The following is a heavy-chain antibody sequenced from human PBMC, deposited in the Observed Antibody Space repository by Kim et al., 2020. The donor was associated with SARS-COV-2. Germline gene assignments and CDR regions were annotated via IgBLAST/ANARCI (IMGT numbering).Heavy chain of an antibody. CDR1: GFSFSSSW. Sequence: GGSLRFSCAASGFSFSSSWMSWVCQAPGKGLEWVATIKGDGSDEFYVDSVKGRFTISRDTAKNSLYLQMISLGAEDTAMYYCAKDVLEIWGQGTMITVS. CDR3: AKDVLEI. CDR2: IKGDGSDE. J-gene: IGHJ3*02. V-gene: IGHV3-7*04.